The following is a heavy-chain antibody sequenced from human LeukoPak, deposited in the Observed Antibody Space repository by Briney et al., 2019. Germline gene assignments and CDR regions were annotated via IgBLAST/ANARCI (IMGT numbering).Heavy chain of an antibody. CDR3: AADREQLVPYYYYMDV. CDR1: GFTFTSSA. Sequence: SVKVSCKASGFTFTSSAVQWVRQARGQRLEWIGWIVVGSGNTNYAQKFQERVTITRDMSTSTAYMELSSLRSEDTAVYYCAADREQLVPYYYYMDVWGKGTTVTVSS. J-gene: IGHJ6*03. D-gene: IGHD6-6*01. CDR2: IVVGSGNT. V-gene: IGHV1-58*01.